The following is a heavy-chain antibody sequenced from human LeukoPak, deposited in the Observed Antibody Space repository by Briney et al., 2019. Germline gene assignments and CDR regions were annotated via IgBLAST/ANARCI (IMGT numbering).Heavy chain of an antibody. D-gene: IGHD3-22*01. V-gene: IGHV3-21*01. CDR2: IGTSSSHI. CDR1: GFTFSSYS. Sequence: KTGGSLRLSCAASGFTFSSYSMNWVRQAPGKGLEWVSSIGTSSSHIYYADSVKGRFTISRDNAKNSLYLQMNSLRAEDTAVYYCARYYYYDSSAYQYYFDYWGQGTLVTVSS. J-gene: IGHJ4*02. CDR3: ARYYYYDSSAYQYYFDY.